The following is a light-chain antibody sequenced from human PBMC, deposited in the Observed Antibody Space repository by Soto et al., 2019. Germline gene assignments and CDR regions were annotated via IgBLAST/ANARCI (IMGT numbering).Light chain of an antibody. V-gene: IGLV1-40*01. CDR1: SSNIGAGYD. CDR3: QSYDSRLSVV. J-gene: IGLJ2*01. Sequence: QSVLTQPPSVSGAPGQRVTISCTGSSSNIGAGYDVHWYQQLPGTAPKLLIYGNSNRPSGVPDRFSGSKSGTSGSLAITGLQAEDEADYYCQSYDSRLSVVFGGGTKLTVL. CDR2: GNS.